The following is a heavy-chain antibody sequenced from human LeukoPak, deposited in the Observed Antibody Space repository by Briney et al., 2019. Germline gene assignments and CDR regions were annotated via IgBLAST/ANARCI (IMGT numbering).Heavy chain of an antibody. CDR1: GFTFSSYA. V-gene: IGHV3-23*01. D-gene: IGHD3-10*01. CDR3: ARDKWNYYGSGSSFDY. J-gene: IGHJ4*02. Sequence: GGSLRLSCAASGFTFSSYAMMWLRQAPGKGLEWVSAISGAGGTTLYADSVKGRFTISRDNSKNTLYLQMNSLRAEDTAVYYCARDKWNYYGSGSSFDYWGQGTLVTVSS. CDR2: ISGAGGTT.